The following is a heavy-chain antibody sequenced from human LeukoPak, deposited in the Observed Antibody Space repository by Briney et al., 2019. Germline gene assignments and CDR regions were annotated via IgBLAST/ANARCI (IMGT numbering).Heavy chain of an antibody. V-gene: IGHV3-23*01. J-gene: IGHJ4*02. CDR2: ISGSGGST. D-gene: IGHD3-22*01. Sequence: GGSLRLSCAASGFTFSSYAMSWVRQAPGKGLEWVSAISGSGGSTYYADSVKGRFTISRDNAKNSLYLQMNSLRAEDTAVYYCARDTLAAYYDSSGYYDYWGQGTLVTVSS. CDR3: ARDTLAAYYDSSGYYDY. CDR1: GFTFSSYA.